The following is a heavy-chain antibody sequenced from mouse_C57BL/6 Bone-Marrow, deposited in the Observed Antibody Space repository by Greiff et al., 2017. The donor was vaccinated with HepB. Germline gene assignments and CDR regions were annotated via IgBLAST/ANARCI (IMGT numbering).Heavy chain of an antibody. CDR1: GYTFTNYW. CDR2: IYPGGGYT. Sequence: VQLQQSGAELVRPGTSVKMSCKASGYTFTNYWIGWAKQRPGHGLEWIGDIYPGGGYTNYNEKFKGKATLTADKSSSTAYMQFSSLTSEDSAIYYGARDEDGYLFAYWGQGTLVTVSA. CDR3: ARDEDGYLFAY. V-gene: IGHV1-63*01. J-gene: IGHJ3*01. D-gene: IGHD2-3*01.